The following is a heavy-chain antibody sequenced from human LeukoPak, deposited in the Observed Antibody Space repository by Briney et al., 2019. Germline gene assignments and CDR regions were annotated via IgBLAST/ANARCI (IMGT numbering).Heavy chain of an antibody. D-gene: IGHD6-6*01. J-gene: IGHJ6*03. CDR3: ASLAGFNYYYYYIDV. Sequence: SETLSLTYTVSGGSITSSSYYWGWIRQPPGKGLEWIGSIYYSGSTYYNPSLKSRVTISVDTSKNQFSLKLSSVTAADTAVYYCASLAGFNYYYYYIDVWGRGTTVTVSS. V-gene: IGHV4-39*07. CDR2: IYYSGST. CDR1: GGSITSSSYY.